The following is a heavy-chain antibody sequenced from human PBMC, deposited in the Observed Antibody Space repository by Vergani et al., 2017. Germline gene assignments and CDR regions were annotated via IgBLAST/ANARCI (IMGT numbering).Heavy chain of an antibody. CDR1: GFTFSSYS. Sequence: EVQLLESGGGLVKPGGSLRLSCAASGFTFSSYSMNWVRQAPGKGLEWVSSISSSSSYIYYADSVKGRFTISRDNAKNSLYLQMNSLRAEDTAVYYCARDGIDSSGSDIWGQGTMVTVSS. CDR3: ARDGIDSSGSDI. D-gene: IGHD3-22*01. J-gene: IGHJ3*02. CDR2: ISSSSSYI. V-gene: IGHV3-21*01.